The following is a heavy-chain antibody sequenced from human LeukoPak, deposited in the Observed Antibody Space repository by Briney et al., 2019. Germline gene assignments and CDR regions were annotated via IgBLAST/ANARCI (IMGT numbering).Heavy chain of an antibody. Sequence: ESGPTLVKPTQTLTLTCTFSGFSLSTSGVGVGWIRQPPGKALEWLALIYWNDDKRYSPSLKSRLTITKDTSKNQVVLTMTNMDPVDTATYYCAHRPRGVITYNWFDPWGQGTLVTVSS. CDR3: AHRPRGVITYNWFDP. CDR2: IYWNDDK. CDR1: GFSLSTSGVG. V-gene: IGHV2-5*01. J-gene: IGHJ5*02. D-gene: IGHD3-10*01.